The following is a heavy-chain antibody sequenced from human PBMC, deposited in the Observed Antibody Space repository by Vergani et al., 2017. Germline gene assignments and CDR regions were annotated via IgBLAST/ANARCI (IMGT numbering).Heavy chain of an antibody. CDR1: GFTFDTYT. V-gene: IGHV3-30*18. CDR2: ISYDGTQK. D-gene: IGHD1-1*01. Sequence: VQLLESGGGLVQPGGSRRLSCAGAGFTFDTYTMAYVRQAPGKGLEWVAVISYDGTQKYYADSVKGRFTISRDNSKSTLYLQMNSLRTEDTAVYYCAKKSCGTPGCQIGYFREWGQGTLVTVSS. CDR3: AKKSCGTPGCQIGYFRE. J-gene: IGHJ1*01.